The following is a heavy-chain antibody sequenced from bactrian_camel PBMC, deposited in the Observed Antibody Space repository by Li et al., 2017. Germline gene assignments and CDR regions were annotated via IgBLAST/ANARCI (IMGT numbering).Heavy chain of an antibody. CDR1: GF. CDR2: ITYTT. J-gene: IGHJ6*01. Sequence: VQLVESGGGLVQPGGSVRLSCAASGFMSWVRQAPGKELEWVSSITYTTDYADSVKGRFTVPRDSTRNTLYLQMNNLKSEDTALYYCATGEPGAVVGTGALFGRWGQGTQVTVS. CDR3: ATGEPGAVVGTGALFGR. D-gene: IGHD6*01. V-gene: IGHV3S1*01.